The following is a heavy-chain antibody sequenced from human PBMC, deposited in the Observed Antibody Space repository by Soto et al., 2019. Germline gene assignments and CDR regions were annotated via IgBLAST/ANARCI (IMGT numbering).Heavy chain of an antibody. V-gene: IGHV3-20*04. CDR3: ARDTSGVTTRHFDY. CDR1: GFTFDDYG. CDR2: INWNGGST. Sequence: EVQLVESGGGVVRPGGSLRLSCAASGFTFDDYGMSWVRQAPWKGLEWFSGINWNGGSTGYADSVKGRFTISRDNAKNSLYLQMNILRAEDTALYYCARDTSGVTTRHFDYWGQGTLVTVSS. J-gene: IGHJ4*02. D-gene: IGHD4-17*01.